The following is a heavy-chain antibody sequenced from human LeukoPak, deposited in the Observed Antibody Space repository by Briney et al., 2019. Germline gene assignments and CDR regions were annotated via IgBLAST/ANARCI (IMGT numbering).Heavy chain of an antibody. V-gene: IGHV3-23*01. CDR2: ISGSGGST. CDR3: ARDRTTVLPRDFGY. D-gene: IGHD4-17*01. CDR1: GFTFSSKS. Sequence: GGSLRLSCTTSGFTFSSKSMSWVRQAPGKGLEWVSGISGSGGSTFYADSVKGRFTISRDNSKNTLDLRMDSLRAEDTAVYYCARDRTTVLPRDFGYWGQGTLVTVSS. J-gene: IGHJ4*02.